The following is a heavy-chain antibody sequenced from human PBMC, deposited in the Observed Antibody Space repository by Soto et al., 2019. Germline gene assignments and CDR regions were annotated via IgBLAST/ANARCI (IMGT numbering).Heavy chain of an antibody. CDR1: GFSVSNTY. Sequence: EVQLVESGGGLIQPGGSLRLSCAASGFSVSNTYLSWVRQAPGKGLEWVSVIHSGGSTYYADSVKGRFTISRDNSKNTLYLQMNSLRAEDTAVYYCAREVSSWPYNWFDPWGQGTLVTVSS. CDR2: IHSGGST. J-gene: IGHJ5*02. V-gene: IGHV3-53*01. D-gene: IGHD6-13*01. CDR3: AREVSSWPYNWFDP.